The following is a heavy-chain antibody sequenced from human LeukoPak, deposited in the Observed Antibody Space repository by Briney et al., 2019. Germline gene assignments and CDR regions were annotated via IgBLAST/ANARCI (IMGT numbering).Heavy chain of an antibody. CDR2: IRSKANSYAT. J-gene: IGHJ4*02. CDR3: TRLSRVPDYGEYAYDY. CDR1: GFTFSGSA. D-gene: IGHD4-17*01. Sequence: PGGSLRLSCAAAGFTFSGSAMHWVRQASGKGLEWVGRIRSKANSYATAYAASVRGRFTISRDDSKNTVYLQMNSLRTEDTAVYYCTRLSRVPDYGEYAYDYWGQGTLVTVSS. V-gene: IGHV3-73*01.